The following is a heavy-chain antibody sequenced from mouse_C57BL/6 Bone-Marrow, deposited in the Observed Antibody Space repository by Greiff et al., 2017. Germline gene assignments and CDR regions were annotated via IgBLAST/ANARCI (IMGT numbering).Heavy chain of an antibody. CDR2: INPSSGYT. D-gene: IGHD2-4*01. CDR3: ARSGLRRRRYYFDY. V-gene: IGHV1-7*01. Sequence: QVQLQQSGAELAKPGASVKLSCKASGYTFTSYWMHWVKQRPGQGLEWIGYINPSSGYTKYNQKFKDKATLTADKSSITAYMQLSSLTYEDSAVYYCARSGLRRRRYYFDYWGQGTTLTVSS. CDR1: GYTFTSYW. J-gene: IGHJ2*01.